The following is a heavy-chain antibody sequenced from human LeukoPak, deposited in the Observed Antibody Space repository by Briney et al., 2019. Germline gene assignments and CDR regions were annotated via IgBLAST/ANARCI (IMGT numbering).Heavy chain of an antibody. CDR2: ISSSSGYI. V-gene: IGHV3-21*04. Sequence: GSLRLSCAASGFTFNSYSMNWVRQAPGKGLEWVSSISSSSGYIYYADSVKGRFTISRDNAKNSLFLQMNSLRVEDTAVYYCATWTGITPYWGQGTLVTVSS. CDR3: ATWTGITPY. D-gene: IGHD1-20*01. J-gene: IGHJ4*02. CDR1: GFTFNSYS.